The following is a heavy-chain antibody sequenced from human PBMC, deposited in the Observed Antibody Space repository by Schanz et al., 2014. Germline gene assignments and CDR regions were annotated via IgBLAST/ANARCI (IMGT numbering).Heavy chain of an antibody. J-gene: IGHJ4*02. CDR2: ISFDGKKT. V-gene: IGHV3-30*04. D-gene: IGHD2-21*02. Sequence: QVQLVESGGGVVQPGRSLRLSCAASGFTFSSYAMHWVRQAPGKGLEWVALISFDGKKTFYTDSVKGRFTISRDNSKNTVHLQLNSLRNEDTAMYYCAKAQEGRDSAGSHLFDYWGQGNLVTVSS. CDR3: AKAQEGRDSAGSHLFDY. CDR1: GFTFSSYA.